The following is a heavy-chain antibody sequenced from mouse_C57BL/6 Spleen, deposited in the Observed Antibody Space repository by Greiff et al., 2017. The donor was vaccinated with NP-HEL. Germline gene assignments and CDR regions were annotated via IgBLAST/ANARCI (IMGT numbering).Heavy chain of an antibody. CDR2: IDPNSGGT. D-gene: IGHD2-5*01. V-gene: IGHV1-72*01. Sequence: QVQLKQPGAELVKPGASVKLSCKASGYTFTSYWMHWVKQRPGRGLEWIGRIDPNSGGTKYNEKFKSKATLTVDKPSSTAYMQLSSLTSEDSAVYYCARLWDSNDYYAMDYWGQGTSVTVSS. CDR3: ARLWDSNDYYAMDY. J-gene: IGHJ4*01. CDR1: GYTFTSYW.